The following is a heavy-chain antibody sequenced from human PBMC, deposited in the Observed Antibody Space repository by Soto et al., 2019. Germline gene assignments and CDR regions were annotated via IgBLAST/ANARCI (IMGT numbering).Heavy chain of an antibody. Sequence: QVQLVQSGAEVKKPGSSVKVSCKASGYTFTSYAMHWVRQAPGQRLEWMGWINAGNGNTKYSQKFQGRVTITRDTSASTAYMELSSLRSEDTAVYYCARAPYSSGWLNFDYWGQGTLVTVSS. CDR2: INAGNGNT. CDR1: GYTFTSYA. D-gene: IGHD6-19*01. CDR3: ARAPYSSGWLNFDY. J-gene: IGHJ4*02. V-gene: IGHV1-3*01.